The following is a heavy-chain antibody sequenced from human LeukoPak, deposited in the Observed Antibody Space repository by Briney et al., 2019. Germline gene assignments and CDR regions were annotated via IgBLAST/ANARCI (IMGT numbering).Heavy chain of an antibody. J-gene: IGHJ6*02. V-gene: IGHV3-23*01. CDR3: AKPQRGVRGFGYYYYGMDV. CDR2: ISGSGGST. Sequence: GGSLRLSCAASGFTFSSYAMSWVRQAPGKGLEWVSAISGSGGSTYYADSVKGRFTISRDNSKNTLDLQMNSLRAEDTAVYYCAKPQRGVRGFGYYYYGMDVWGQGATVTVSS. CDR1: GFTFSSYA. D-gene: IGHD3-10*01.